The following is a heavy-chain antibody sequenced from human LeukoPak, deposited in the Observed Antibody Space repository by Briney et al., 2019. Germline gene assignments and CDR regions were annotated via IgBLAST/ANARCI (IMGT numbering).Heavy chain of an antibody. CDR3: ARDLHYYVAMDV. Sequence: PAVSLRLSCAASGFSFSSYWMHWVRQVPGKGLVWVSHISGDGLTTGHADSVKGRFAISRDNAENTLYLQMNSLRVEDTAVYYCARDLHYYVAMDVWGQGTTVTVPS. CDR2: ISGDGLTT. D-gene: IGHD3-10*02. J-gene: IGHJ6*02. V-gene: IGHV3-74*01. CDR1: GFSFSSYW.